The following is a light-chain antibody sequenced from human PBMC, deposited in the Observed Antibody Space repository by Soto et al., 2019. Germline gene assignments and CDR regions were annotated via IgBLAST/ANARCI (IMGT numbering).Light chain of an antibody. Sequence: EIVLTQSPGTLSLSPGERATLSCRASQSVSSSYLACYQQKPGQAPRLLIYGASSRATGIPDRFSGSGSGIDFTLSISRVEPEDCAVYYCQQYGSSPVTFGQGTKLEIK. J-gene: IGKJ2*01. CDR1: QSVSSSY. CDR2: GAS. CDR3: QQYGSSPVT. V-gene: IGKV3-20*01.